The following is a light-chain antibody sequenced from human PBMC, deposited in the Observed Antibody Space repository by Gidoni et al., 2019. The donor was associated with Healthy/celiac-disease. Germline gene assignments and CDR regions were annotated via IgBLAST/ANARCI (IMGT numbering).Light chain of an antibody. J-gene: IGKJ4*01. V-gene: IGKV4-1*01. CDR3: QQYYSTPLT. Sequence: DILMTQSLDSLAVSLGERATIYCKSSQSVLYSSNNKNYLAWYQQKPGQPPKLLIYWASTRESGVPDRFSGSGSGTDFTLTISSLQAEDVAVYYCQQYYSTPLTFGGGTKVEIK. CDR2: WAS. CDR1: QSVLYSSNNKNY.